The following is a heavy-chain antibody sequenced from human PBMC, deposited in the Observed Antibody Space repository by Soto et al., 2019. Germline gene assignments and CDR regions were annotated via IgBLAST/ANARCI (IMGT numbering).Heavy chain of an antibody. CDR2: ISHDGEKE. V-gene: IGHV3-30*18. D-gene: IGHD4-4*01. Sequence: PGGSLRLSCAASGFAFRSFGMHWVRQAPGKGLEWVALISHDGEKEYYAASVKGRFTISRDNSENTLFLRMNSLTADDSAVYYCAKSRDGYSFYFYYGMDVWGQGTTVTVSS. CDR1: GFAFRSFG. CDR3: AKSRDGYSFYFYYGMDV. J-gene: IGHJ6*02.